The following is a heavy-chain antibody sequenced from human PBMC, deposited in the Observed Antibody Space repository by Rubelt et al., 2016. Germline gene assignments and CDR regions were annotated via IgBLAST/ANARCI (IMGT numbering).Heavy chain of an antibody. CDR2: IRSKAYSYTT. CDR1: GFTFSSYA. Sequence: EVQLVESGGGLVQPGGSLRLSCAASGFTFSSYAMSWVRQAPGSGLEWVGRIRSKAYSYTTQYAASVKGRVTIARDDKKNTGLLQVMSLKTMETAVYYCARANCGDYEGVDYWGQGTLVTVSS. CDR3: ARANCGDYEGVDY. V-gene: IGHV3-72*01. J-gene: IGHJ4*02. D-gene: IGHD4-17*01.